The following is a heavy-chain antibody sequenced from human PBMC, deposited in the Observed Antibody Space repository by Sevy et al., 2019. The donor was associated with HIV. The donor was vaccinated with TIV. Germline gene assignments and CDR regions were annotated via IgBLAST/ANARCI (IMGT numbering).Heavy chain of an antibody. Sequence: GGSLRLSCAASGFTFSSYGMHWVHQAPGKGLEWVAVIWYDGSNKYYADSVKGRFTISRDNSKNTLYLQMNSLGAEDTAVYYCARDLYCSSTSCYMYYDFWSGYYSYYYYGMDVWGQGTTVTVSS. D-gene: IGHD3-3*01. CDR2: IWYDGSNK. V-gene: IGHV3-33*01. CDR3: ARDLYCSSTSCYMYYDFWSGYYSYYYYGMDV. CDR1: GFTFSSYG. J-gene: IGHJ6*02.